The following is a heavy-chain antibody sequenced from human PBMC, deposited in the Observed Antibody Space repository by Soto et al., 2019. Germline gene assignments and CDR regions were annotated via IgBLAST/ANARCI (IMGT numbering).Heavy chain of an antibody. J-gene: IGHJ4*01. CDR1: GGSISSYY. CDR2: IYTSGCT. D-gene: IGHD3-22*01. Sequence: SETLSLTCTVSGGSISSYYWSWIRQPAGKGLEWIGRIYTSGCTNYNPSLKSRVTMSVDTSKNQFSLKLSSVTAADTAVYSCDSWYYDRFDYWGQGTLVTVSS. CDR3: DSWYYDRFDY. V-gene: IGHV4-4*07.